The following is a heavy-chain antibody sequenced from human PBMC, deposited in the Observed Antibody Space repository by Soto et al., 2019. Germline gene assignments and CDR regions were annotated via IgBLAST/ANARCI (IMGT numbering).Heavy chain of an antibody. CDR1: GYTFTGYY. D-gene: IGHD3-16*01. CDR2: INPNSGGT. CDR3: ARAYDYYGMDV. V-gene: IGHV1-2*04. J-gene: IGHJ6*02. Sequence: ASVMVSCTASGYTFTGYYMHWVRQAPGQGLEWMGWINPNSGGTNYAQKFQGWVTMTRDTSISTAYMELSRLRSDDTAVYYCARAYDYYGMDVWGQGTTVTVSS.